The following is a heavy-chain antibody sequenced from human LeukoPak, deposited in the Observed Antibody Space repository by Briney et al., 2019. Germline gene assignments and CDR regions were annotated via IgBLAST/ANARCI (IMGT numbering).Heavy chain of an antibody. CDR3: ARHRPEYSGNSFDY. Sequence: SETLSPTCTVSGGSIRSSSYYWGWIRQPPGKGLEWIGSIYYSGSTYYNPSLKSRVTISIDTSKNQFSLKLSSVSAADTAVYYCARHRPEYSGNSFDYWGQGTLVTVSS. J-gene: IGHJ4*02. CDR2: IYYSGST. D-gene: IGHD1-26*01. V-gene: IGHV4-39*01. CDR1: GGSIRSSSYY.